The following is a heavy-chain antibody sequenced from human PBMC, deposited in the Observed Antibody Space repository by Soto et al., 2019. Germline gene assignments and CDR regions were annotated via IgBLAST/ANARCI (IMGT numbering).Heavy chain of an antibody. D-gene: IGHD6-13*01. Sequence: GGSLRLSCAASGFTFSSYAMSWVRQAPGKGLEWVSAISGSGGSTYYADSVKGRFTISRDNSKNTLYLQMNSLRAEDTAVYYCAKDPQRSHSSSWYRGDYWGQGTLVTVSS. J-gene: IGHJ4*02. CDR1: GFTFSSYA. CDR2: ISGSGGST. V-gene: IGHV3-23*01. CDR3: AKDPQRSHSSSWYRGDY.